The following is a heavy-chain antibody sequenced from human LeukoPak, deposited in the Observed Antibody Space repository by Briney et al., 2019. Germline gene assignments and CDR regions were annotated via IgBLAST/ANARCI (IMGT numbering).Heavy chain of an antibody. CDR1: GFTFSSYH. V-gene: IGHV3-21*04. D-gene: IGHD2-15*01. Sequence: GGSLRLSCEVSGFTFSSYHMNWVRQAPGKGLEWVSSIGSSGSYIYYADSLTGRFTISRDNAKNSLYLQMNSLRAEDTALYYCARDTDCSGGSCYSWAFDIWGQGTMVTVSS. CDR3: ARDTDCSGGSCYSWAFDI. J-gene: IGHJ3*02. CDR2: IGSSGSYI.